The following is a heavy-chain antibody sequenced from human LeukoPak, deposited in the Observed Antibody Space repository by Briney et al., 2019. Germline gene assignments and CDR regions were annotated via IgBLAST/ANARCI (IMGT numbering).Heavy chain of an antibody. V-gene: IGHV3-30*04. CDR3: ARGSYDSSGYNLALYY. CDR1: GFTFSSYA. D-gene: IGHD3-22*01. J-gene: IGHJ4*02. Sequence: PGGSLRLSCAASGFTFSSYAMHWVRQAPGKGLEWVAVISYDGSNKYYADSVKGRFTISRDNAKNTLYLQMNSLRAEDTAVYYCARGSYDSSGYNLALYYWGQGTLVTVSS. CDR2: ISYDGSNK.